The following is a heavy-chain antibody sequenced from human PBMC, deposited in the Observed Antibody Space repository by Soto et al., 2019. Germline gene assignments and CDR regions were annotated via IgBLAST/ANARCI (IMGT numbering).Heavy chain of an antibody. D-gene: IGHD5-12*01. Sequence: QVQLVESGGGVDQPGRSLRLSCAASGFTFSSYGIHWVRQAPGKGLEWVAVIYYDGSNKYYADSVKGRFTISRDNSKNTLYLQMTSLRADDTAVYYCARGHGVATTMGWFDPWGQGTLVTVSS. CDR1: GFTFSSYG. CDR2: IYYDGSNK. CDR3: ARGHGVATTMGWFDP. V-gene: IGHV3-33*01. J-gene: IGHJ5*02.